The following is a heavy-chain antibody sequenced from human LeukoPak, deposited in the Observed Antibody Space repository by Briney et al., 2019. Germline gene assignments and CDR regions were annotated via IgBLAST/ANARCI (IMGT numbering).Heavy chain of an antibody. CDR1: GGSISSYY. CDR3: ARHAVDIVGYYYGMDV. J-gene: IGHJ6*02. V-gene: IGHV4-59*08. D-gene: IGHD2-15*01. Sequence: SETLPLTCTVSGGSISSYYWSWIRQPPGKGLEWIGYIYYSGSTNYNPSLKSRVTISVDTSKNQFSLKLSSVTAADTAVYYCARHAVDIVGYYYGMDVWGQGTTVTVSS. CDR2: IYYSGST.